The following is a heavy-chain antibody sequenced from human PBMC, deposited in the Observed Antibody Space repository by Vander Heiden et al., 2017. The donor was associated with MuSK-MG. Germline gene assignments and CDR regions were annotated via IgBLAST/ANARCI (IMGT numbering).Heavy chain of an antibody. V-gene: IGHV3-23*01. Sequence: EVQLLASGGGLVQPGGSLRLSCAASGFTFSSYALRWVRQAPGKGMEWVSAISGSGGSTYDADSVKGRFTISRDNSKNTLYLQMNSLRAEDTAVYYCAKDGTPYYDYVWGSYRPFDYWGQGTLVTVSS. CDR3: AKDGTPYYDYVWGSYRPFDY. CDR2: ISGSGGST. J-gene: IGHJ4*02. CDR1: GFTFSSYA. D-gene: IGHD3-16*02.